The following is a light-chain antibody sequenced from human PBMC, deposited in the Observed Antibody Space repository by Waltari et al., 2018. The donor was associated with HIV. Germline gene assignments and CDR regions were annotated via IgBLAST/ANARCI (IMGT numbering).Light chain of an antibody. Sequence: QSTLTQPASVSGSPGQSITISCPGTGSDVGVYNFVSWYQHHPGKGPKLLIYEVVNRPSGVSDRFSGSKSGNTASLTISGLQADDEADYYCCSYTTSSTFLFGGGTKLTVL. CDR1: GSDVGVYNF. J-gene: IGLJ2*01. V-gene: IGLV2-14*01. CDR2: EVV. CDR3: CSYTTSSTFL.